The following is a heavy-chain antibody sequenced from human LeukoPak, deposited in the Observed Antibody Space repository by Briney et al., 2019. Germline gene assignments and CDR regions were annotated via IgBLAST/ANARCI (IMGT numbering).Heavy chain of an antibody. J-gene: IGHJ4*02. Sequence: GASVKVSCKASGYTVTSYYMHWVRQAPGQGLEWMGVINPSAGGTNYAQKFQGRVTMTRDTSTSTVYMDLSSLRAEDTAVYYCARRDGSSLDYWGQGTLVTVSS. V-gene: IGHV1-46*01. CDR2: INPSAGGT. CDR3: ARRDGSSLDY. D-gene: IGHD6-6*01. CDR1: GYTVTSYY.